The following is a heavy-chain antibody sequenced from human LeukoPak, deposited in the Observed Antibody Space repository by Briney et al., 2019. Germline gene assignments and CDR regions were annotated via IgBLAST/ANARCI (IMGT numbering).Heavy chain of an antibody. CDR2: ISGDKSHT. CDR3: ATATFYATSGYFPS. Sequence: GGSLRLSCAGSGFTFSTYWVHWVRQAPGQGLVWVSGISGDKSHTAYADSVKGRFTISRDNAKNTLHLQMNSLRDEDTAVYCCATATFYATSGYFPSWGQGTLVTVSS. CDR1: GFTFSTYW. D-gene: IGHD3-22*01. J-gene: IGHJ5*02. V-gene: IGHV3-74*01.